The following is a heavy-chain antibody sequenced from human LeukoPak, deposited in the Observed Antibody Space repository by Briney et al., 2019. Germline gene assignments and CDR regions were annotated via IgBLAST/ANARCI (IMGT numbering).Heavy chain of an antibody. V-gene: IGHV4-61*02. D-gene: IGHD3-10*01. CDR1: GGSISSDDCF. J-gene: IGHJ3*02. CDR2: IYTSGST. CDR3: ARALLLWFGEVNAFDI. Sequence: SQTLSLTCTVSGGSISSDDCFWTWIRQPAGKGLEWIGRIYTSGSTNYNPSLKSRVTMSVDTSKNQFSLKLSSVTAADTAVYYCARALLLWFGEVNAFDIWGQGTMVTVSS.